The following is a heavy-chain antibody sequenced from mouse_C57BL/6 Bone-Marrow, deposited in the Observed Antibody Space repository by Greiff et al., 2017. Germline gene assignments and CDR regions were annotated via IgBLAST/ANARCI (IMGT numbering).Heavy chain of an antibody. Sequence: DVKLQESGAELVKPGASVKLSCTASGFNIKDYYMHWVKQRTEQGLEWIGRIDPEDGENKYAPKFQGKATITADTSSNTAYLQLSSLTSEDTAVYYCAREDYSGSLYVWGTGTTVTVSS. V-gene: IGHV14-2*01. J-gene: IGHJ1*03. D-gene: IGHD1-1*01. CDR2: IDPEDGEN. CDR1: GFNIKDYY. CDR3: AREDYSGSLYV.